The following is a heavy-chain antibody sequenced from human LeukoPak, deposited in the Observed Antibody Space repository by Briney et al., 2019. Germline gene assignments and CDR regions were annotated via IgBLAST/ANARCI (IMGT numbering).Heavy chain of an antibody. D-gene: IGHD5-12*01. CDR3: ATESRLSLPPGSWFDP. CDR1: GYTLTELS. Sequence: ASVKVSCKVSGYTLTELSMHWVRQAPGKGLEWMGGFDPEDGETIYAQKFQGRVTMTEDTSTDTAYMELSSLRSEDTAVYYCATESRLSLPPGSWFDPWGREPWSPSPQ. V-gene: IGHV1-24*01. J-gene: IGHJ5*02. CDR2: FDPEDGET.